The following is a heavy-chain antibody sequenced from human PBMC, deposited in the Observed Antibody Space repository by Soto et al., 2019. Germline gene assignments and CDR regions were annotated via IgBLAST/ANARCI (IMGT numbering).Heavy chain of an antibody. J-gene: IGHJ4*02. CDR2: VSGSGGST. D-gene: IGHD6-19*01. V-gene: IGHV3-23*01. CDR3: ARLYSSGWYGPGRY. Sequence: GGSLRLSCAASGFTFSSYAMSWVRQAPGKGLEWVSGVSGSGGSTYCVDSVKGRFTISRDNAKNSLYLQMNSLRAEDTALYYCARLYSSGWYGPGRYWGQGTLVTVSS. CDR1: GFTFSSYA.